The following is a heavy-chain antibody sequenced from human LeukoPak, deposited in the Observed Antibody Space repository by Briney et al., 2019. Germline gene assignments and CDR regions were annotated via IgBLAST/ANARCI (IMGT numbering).Heavy chain of an antibody. Sequence: SETLSLTCTVSGGSISSGGYYWSWIRQPPGKGLEWIGEINHSGSTNYNPSLKSRVTISIDTSKNQFSLKLSSVTAADTAMYYCARVIRSGRYFITDAFDIWDQGTMVTVSS. CDR1: GGSISSGGYY. CDR2: INHSGST. D-gene: IGHD1-26*01. CDR3: ARVIRSGRYFITDAFDI. J-gene: IGHJ3*02. V-gene: IGHV4-39*07.